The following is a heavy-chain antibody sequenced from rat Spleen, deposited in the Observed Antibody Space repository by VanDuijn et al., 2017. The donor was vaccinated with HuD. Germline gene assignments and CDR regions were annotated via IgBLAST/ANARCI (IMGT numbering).Heavy chain of an antibody. CDR1: GFPFSSYV. CDR2: ISSGGGYT. J-gene: IGHJ2*01. CDR3: ARGGTTEAPFDY. V-gene: IGHV5-25*01. D-gene: IGHD1-11*01. Sequence: EVQLVESGGGVVQPGRSLKLSCAASGFPFSSYVMAWVRQDPTQGLEWVASISSGGGYTYYRDSVKGRFTISRDNAKSSLYLQMNSLKSEDTATYYCARGGTTEAPFDYWGQGVMVTVSS.